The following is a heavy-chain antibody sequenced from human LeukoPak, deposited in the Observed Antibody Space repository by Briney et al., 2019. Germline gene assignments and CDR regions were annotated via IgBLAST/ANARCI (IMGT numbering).Heavy chain of an antibody. CDR2: IFYSGTT. Sequence: SETLSLTCAVSNDSISPLYWGWIRQPPGKGLAFIGYIFYSGTTNFNPSLKSRVTLSVDTSKNQFSLRLNSVTAADTAVYYCARGGSAAKYYFDSWGQGTLVTVSS. J-gene: IGHJ4*02. CDR3: ARGGSAAKYYFDS. D-gene: IGHD6-13*01. CDR1: NDSISPLY. V-gene: IGHV4-59*11.